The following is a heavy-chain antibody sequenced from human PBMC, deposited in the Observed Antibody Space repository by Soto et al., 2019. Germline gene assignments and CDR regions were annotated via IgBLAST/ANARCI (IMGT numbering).Heavy chain of an antibody. CDR1: GFTFDDYA. J-gene: IGHJ3*02. CDR3: AKDPRAVAAENASDI. CDR2: ISWNSGSI. Sequence: PGGSLRLSCAASGFTFDDYAMHWVRQAPGKGLEWVSGISWNSGSIGYADSVKGRFTISRDNAKNSLYLQMNSLRAEDTALYYCAKDPRAVAAENASDIWGQGPMVTLSS. D-gene: IGHD6-19*01. V-gene: IGHV3-9*01.